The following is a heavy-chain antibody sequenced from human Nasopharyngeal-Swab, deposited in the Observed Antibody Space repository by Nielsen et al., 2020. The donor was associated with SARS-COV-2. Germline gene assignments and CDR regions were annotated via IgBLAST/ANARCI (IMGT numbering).Heavy chain of an antibody. CDR1: GFTFSSYS. Sequence: PGGSLRLACAASGFTFSSYSMNWVRQAPGKGLEWVSSISSSSSYIYYADSVKGRFTISRDNAKNSLYLQMNSLRAEDTAVYYCARDGDYSGWELTDYWGQGTLVTVSS. CDR3: ARDGDYSGWELTDY. J-gene: IGHJ4*02. D-gene: IGHD1-26*01. V-gene: IGHV3-21*01. CDR2: ISSSSSYI.